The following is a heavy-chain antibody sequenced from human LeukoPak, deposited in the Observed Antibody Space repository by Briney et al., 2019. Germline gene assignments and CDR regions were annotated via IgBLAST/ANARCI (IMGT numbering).Heavy chain of an antibody. Sequence: GASVKVSCKASGFTFTSSAVQWVRQARGQRLEWIGWIVVGSGNTNYAQKFQERVTITRDMSTSTAYMELSSLRSEDTAVYYCAADRGDSSGYYLSGSPPFDYWGQGTLVTVSS. J-gene: IGHJ4*02. V-gene: IGHV1-58*01. D-gene: IGHD3-22*01. CDR2: IVVGSGNT. CDR1: GFTFTSSA. CDR3: AADRGDSSGYYLSGSPPFDY.